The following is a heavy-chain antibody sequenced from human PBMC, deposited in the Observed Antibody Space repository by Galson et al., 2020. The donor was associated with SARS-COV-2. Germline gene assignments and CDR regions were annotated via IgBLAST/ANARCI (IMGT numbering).Heavy chain of an antibody. D-gene: IGHD7-27*01. Sequence: GRSLRLSCAASGLTXXXXEXXXXXXXXXXXXXXXXYISMSGITIYYADSVKGRFTISRDNAENSLYLQMNSLRAEDTGIYYCVTGDVWFESWGEGTLVTVSS. V-gene: IGHV3-48*03. CDR3: VTGDVWFES. CDR2: ISMSGITI. CDR1: GLTXXXXE. J-gene: IGHJ5*01.